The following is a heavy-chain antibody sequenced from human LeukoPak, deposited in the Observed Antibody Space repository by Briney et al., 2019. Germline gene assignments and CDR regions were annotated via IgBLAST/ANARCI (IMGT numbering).Heavy chain of an antibody. CDR3: ARHVWLQPFDY. J-gene: IGHJ4*02. CDR2: IYYSGST. Sequence: SETLSLTCTVSGGSLSSSYWSWMRQPPGKGLEWIGYIYYSGSTYYNPSLKSRVTISVDTSKNQFSLKLSSVTAADTAVYYCARHVWLQPFDYWGQGTLVTVSS. V-gene: IGHV4-59*08. D-gene: IGHD3-9*01. CDR1: GGSLSSSY.